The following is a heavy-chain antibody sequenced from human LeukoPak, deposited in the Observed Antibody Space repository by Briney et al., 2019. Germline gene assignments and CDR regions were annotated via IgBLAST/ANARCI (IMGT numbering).Heavy chain of an antibody. V-gene: IGHV1-69*13. CDR1: GGTFSSYA. D-gene: IGHD3-3*01. Sequence: ASVKVSCKASGGTFSSYAISWVRQAPGQGLEWMGGIIPISGTANYAQKFQGRVTITADESTSTAYMELSSLRSEDTAVYYCAREGGPDYDFWSGYRTGGGYFDYWGQGTLVTVSS. CDR3: AREGGPDYDFWSGYRTGGGYFDY. J-gene: IGHJ4*02. CDR2: IIPISGTA.